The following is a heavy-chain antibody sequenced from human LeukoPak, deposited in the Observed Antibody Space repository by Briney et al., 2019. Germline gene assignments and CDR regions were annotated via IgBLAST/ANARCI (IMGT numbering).Heavy chain of an antibody. CDR3: ARGVAVAGTISPFDP. V-gene: IGHV1-18*04. CDR1: GYTFTSYG. CDR2: ISAYNGNT. Sequence: GASVTVSCKASGYTFTSYGISWVRQAPGQGLEWMGWISAYNGNTNYAQKLQGRVTMTTDASTSAAYMELRSLRSDDTAVYYCARGVAVAGTISPFDPWGQGTLVTVSS. D-gene: IGHD6-19*01. J-gene: IGHJ5*02.